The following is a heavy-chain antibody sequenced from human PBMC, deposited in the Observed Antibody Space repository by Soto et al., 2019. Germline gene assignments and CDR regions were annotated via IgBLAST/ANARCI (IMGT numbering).Heavy chain of an antibody. CDR1: GGSISSSSW. V-gene: IGHV4-4*02. D-gene: IGHD3-22*01. CDR3: ATLGDSSGYSLDY. Sequence: SETLSLTCAVSGGSISSSSWWSWVRQPPGKGLEWIGEIYHSGSTNYNPSLKSRVTISVDKSKNQFSLKLSSVTAADTAVYYCATLGDSSGYSLDYWGQGTLVTVSS. J-gene: IGHJ4*02. CDR2: IYHSGST.